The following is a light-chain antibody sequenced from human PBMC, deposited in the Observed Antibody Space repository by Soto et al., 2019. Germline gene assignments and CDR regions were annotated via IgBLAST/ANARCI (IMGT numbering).Light chain of an antibody. J-gene: IGKJ1*01. CDR3: LQDYNYPWT. V-gene: IGKV1-6*01. CDR2: AAS. CDR1: QGIRSD. Sequence: AIQMTQSPSSLSASVGDRVTITCRASQGIRSDLGWYQQKPGKAPKLPIYAASSLQSGVPSRFSGSGSGTDFTLTISSLQPEDFATYYCLQDYNYPWTFGQGTKVEIK.